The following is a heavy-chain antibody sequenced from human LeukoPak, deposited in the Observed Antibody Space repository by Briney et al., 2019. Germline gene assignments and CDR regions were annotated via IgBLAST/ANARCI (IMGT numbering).Heavy chain of an antibody. CDR1: GFTFSIYS. D-gene: IGHD3-16*01. CDR2: ISSNGNYI. J-gene: IGHJ5*02. V-gene: IGHV3-21*01. Sequence: GGSLRLSCAASGFTFSIYSMNWVRQAPGKGLEWVSSISSNGNYIYYADSVKGRFTISRDNAKNSLYLQMNSLRAEDTAVYYCANLVWGGQAETWGQGTLVTVSS. CDR3: ANLVWGGQAET.